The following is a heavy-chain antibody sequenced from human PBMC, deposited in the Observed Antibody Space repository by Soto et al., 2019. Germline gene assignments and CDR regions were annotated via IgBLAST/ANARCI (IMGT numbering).Heavy chain of an antibody. CDR2: ISYDGSNK. J-gene: IGHJ6*02. CDR1: GFTFSSYG. D-gene: IGHD3-10*01. CDR3: AQDVYGSGTYYYSYYGMDV. Sequence: QVQLVESGGGVVQPGRSLRLSCAASGFTFSSYGMHWVRQAPGKGLEWVAVISYDGSNKYYADSVKGRFTISRDNSKNTLYLQMNSLRAEDTAVYYCAQDVYGSGTYYYSYYGMDVWGQGTTVTVSS. V-gene: IGHV3-30*18.